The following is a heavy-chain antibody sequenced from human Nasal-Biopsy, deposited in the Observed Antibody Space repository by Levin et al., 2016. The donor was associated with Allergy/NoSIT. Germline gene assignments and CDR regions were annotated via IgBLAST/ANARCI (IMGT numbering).Heavy chain of an antibody. V-gene: IGHV4-34*01. CDR1: IGSFTGYY. J-gene: IGHJ4*02. CDR2: INRYGSV. Sequence: SETLSLTCPLYIGSFTGYYWNWVRHLPGKGLEWIGDINRYGSVSYNPSLKARVTISVDTSTHQISLQVASLTAADSAMYYCVRSEFRTYHFDFWGQGALVTVSS. D-gene: IGHD1-14*01. CDR3: VRSEFRTYHFDF.